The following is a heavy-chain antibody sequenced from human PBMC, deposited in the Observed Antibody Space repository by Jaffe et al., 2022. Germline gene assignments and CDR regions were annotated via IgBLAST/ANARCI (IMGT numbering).Heavy chain of an antibody. D-gene: IGHD3-10*01. V-gene: IGHV2-70*20. CDR1: GFSLSTSGMC. CDR2: IDWDDDK. Sequence: QVTLRESGPALVKPTQTLTLTCTFSGFSLSTSGMCVSWVRQPPGKALEWLALIDWDDDKYYSTSLKTRLTISKDTSKNQVVLTMTNMDPVDTATYYCARSTAYYYGSGSYYSRIDFDYWGQGTLVTVSS. CDR3: ARSTAYYYGSGSYYSRIDFDY. J-gene: IGHJ4*02.